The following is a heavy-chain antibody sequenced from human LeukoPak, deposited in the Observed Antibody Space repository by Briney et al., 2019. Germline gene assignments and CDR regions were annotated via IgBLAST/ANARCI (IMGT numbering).Heavy chain of an antibody. J-gene: IGHJ4*02. Sequence: PSETLSLTCTVSAGSISSYYWSWLRQPAGKGLEWIGRIYTSGTTNYNPSLKSRVTMSVDTSKNQFSLKLSSVTAADTAVHYCASSGLVYSYGYDYWGQGTLVTVSS. CDR2: IYTSGTT. V-gene: IGHV4-4*07. CDR3: ASSGLVYSYGYDY. D-gene: IGHD5-18*01. CDR1: AGSISSYY.